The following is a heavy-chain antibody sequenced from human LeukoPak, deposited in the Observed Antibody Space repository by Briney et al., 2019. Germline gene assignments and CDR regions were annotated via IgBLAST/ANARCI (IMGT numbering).Heavy chain of an antibody. D-gene: IGHD1-26*01. CDR1: GFTFSNHA. V-gene: IGHV3-23*01. Sequence: PGGSLRLSCTASGFTFSNHAMTWVRQAPGKGLEWVSAIGGDGRGTDYADSVKGRFTISRDNSKNTLYLEMNSLRAGDTARYYCARRVGGTPDYWGPGTLVTVSS. CDR2: IGGDGRGT. J-gene: IGHJ4*02. CDR3: ARRVGGTPDY.